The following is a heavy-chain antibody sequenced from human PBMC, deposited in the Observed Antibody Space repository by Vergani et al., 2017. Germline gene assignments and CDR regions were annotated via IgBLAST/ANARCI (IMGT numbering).Heavy chain of an antibody. CDR2: ISGSGGST. V-gene: IGHV3-23*01. D-gene: IGHD6-19*01. CDR1: GFTFSSYA. J-gene: IGHJ4*02. Sequence: EVQLLESGGGLVQPGGSLRLSCAASGFTFSSYAMSWVRQAPGKGLEWVSAISGSGGSTYYADSVKGRFTISRDNSKITLYLQMNSLRAEDTAVYYCARSGGGGWYGDDYWGQGTLVTVSS. CDR3: ARSGGGGWYGDDY.